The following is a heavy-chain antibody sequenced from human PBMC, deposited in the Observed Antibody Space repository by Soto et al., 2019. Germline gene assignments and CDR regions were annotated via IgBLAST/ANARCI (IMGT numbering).Heavy chain of an antibody. CDR2: I. V-gene: IGHV3-30*04. CDR1: GFTFSSYA. Sequence: GGSLRLSCAASGFTFSSYAMHWVRQAPGKGLEWVAVIYYAESVKGRLTISRDDSKNTLYLQMNSLRVEDTAVYYCAKDPPWTVGPLAMDVWGQGTTVTVSS. D-gene: IGHD2-2*01. J-gene: IGHJ6*02. CDR3: AKDPPWTVGPLAMDV.